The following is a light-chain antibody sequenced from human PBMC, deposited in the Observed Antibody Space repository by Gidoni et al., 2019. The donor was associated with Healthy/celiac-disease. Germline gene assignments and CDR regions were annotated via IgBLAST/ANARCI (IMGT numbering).Light chain of an antibody. Sequence: EIVMTQSPATLSVTPGERATLSCRASQRVSSNLAWYQQKPGQAPMLLIYGASTRATGIPARFSGSGSGTDFTLTISSLQSEDFAVYYCQQYNNWPLAFGPGTKVDIK. CDR1: QRVSSN. CDR2: GAS. J-gene: IGKJ3*01. CDR3: QQYNNWPLA. V-gene: IGKV3-15*01.